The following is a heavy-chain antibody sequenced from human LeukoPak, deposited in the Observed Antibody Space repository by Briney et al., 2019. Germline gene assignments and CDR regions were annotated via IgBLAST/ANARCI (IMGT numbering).Heavy chain of an antibody. J-gene: IGHJ3*01. D-gene: IGHD3-22*01. V-gene: IGHV3-23*01. CDR2: ISGSGGAT. CDR1: GFTFSSYA. Sequence: GGSLRLSCAASGFTFSSYAMSWVRQAPGKGLEWVSAISGSGGATYYADSVKGRFTISRDNSKNTLYLQMNSLRDEDTAIYFCARDWETLTYYDSSGQEYWGQGTMVTVSS. CDR3: ARDWETLTYYDSSGQEY.